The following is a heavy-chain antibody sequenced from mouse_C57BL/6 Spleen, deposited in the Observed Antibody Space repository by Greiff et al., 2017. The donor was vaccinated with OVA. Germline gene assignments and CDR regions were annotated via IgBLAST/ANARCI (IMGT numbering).Heavy chain of an antibody. CDR3: ARGVGPYAMDY. D-gene: IGHD4-1*01. V-gene: IGHV1-4*01. Sequence: QVQLQQSGAELARPGASVKMSCKASGYTFTSYTMHWVKQRPGQGLEWIGYINPSSGYTKYNQKFKDKATLTADKSSSTAYMQLSSLTSEDSAVYYCARGVGPYAMDYWGQGTSVTVSS. J-gene: IGHJ4*01. CDR1: GYTFTSYT. CDR2: INPSSGYT.